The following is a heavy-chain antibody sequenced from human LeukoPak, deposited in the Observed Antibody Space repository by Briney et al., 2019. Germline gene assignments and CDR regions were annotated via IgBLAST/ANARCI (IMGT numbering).Heavy chain of an antibody. D-gene: IGHD2-2*01. V-gene: IGHV1-69*13. CDR2: IIPIFGTA. Sequence: GASVKVSCKASGGTFSSYAISWVRQAPGQGLEWMGGIIPIFGTANYAQKFQGRVTITADESTSTAYMELSSLRSEDTAVYYCASSLYCSSTSCYDYWGQGTLVTVSS. CDR3: ASSLYCSSTSCYDY. J-gene: IGHJ4*02. CDR1: GGTFSSYA.